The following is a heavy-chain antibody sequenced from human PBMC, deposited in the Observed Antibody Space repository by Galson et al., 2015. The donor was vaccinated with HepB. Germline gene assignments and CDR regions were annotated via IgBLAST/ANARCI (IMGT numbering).Heavy chain of an antibody. J-gene: IGHJ3*02. CDR2: INPSGGST. CDR3: ARAQVLIFGVEKHPGDAFDI. Sequence: SVKVSCKASGYTFTSYYMHWVRQAPGQGLEWMGIINPSGGSTSYAQKFQGRVTMTRDTSTSTVYMELSSLRSEDTAVYYCARAQVLIFGVEKHPGDAFDIWGQGTMVTVSS. D-gene: IGHD3-3*01. CDR1: GYTFTSYY. V-gene: IGHV1-46*01.